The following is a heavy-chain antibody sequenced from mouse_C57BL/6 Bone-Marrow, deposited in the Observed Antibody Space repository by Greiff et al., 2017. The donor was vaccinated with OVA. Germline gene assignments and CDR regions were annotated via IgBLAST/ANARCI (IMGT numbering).Heavy chain of an antibody. V-gene: IGHV5-6*02. D-gene: IGHD2-1*01. CDR3: ARLLYY. Sequence: DVKLVESGGDLVKPGGSLKLSCAASGFTFSSYGMSWVRQTPDKRLEWVATISSGGSYTYYPDSVKGRFTISRDNAKTTLYLQMSSLKSEDTAMYYCARLLYYWGQGTTLTVSS. CDR1: GFTFSSYG. CDR2: ISSGGSYT. J-gene: IGHJ2*01.